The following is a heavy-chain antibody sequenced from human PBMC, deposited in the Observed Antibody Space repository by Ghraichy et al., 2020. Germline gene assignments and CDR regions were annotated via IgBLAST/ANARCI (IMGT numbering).Heavy chain of an antibody. CDR3: AKIVVVAAAKYYGLDF. D-gene: IGHD2-15*01. CDR2: VSYDGSDQ. Sequence: GGSLRLSCTASGFTFSHYGIHWVRQAPGKGLEWVGVVSYDGSDQYYADSVKGRFTISRDNSNNMVSLQMRSLRSEDSAVYYWAKIVVVAAAKYYGLDFWGQGTTVTVSS. V-gene: IGHV3-30*18. J-gene: IGHJ6*02. CDR1: GFTFSHYG.